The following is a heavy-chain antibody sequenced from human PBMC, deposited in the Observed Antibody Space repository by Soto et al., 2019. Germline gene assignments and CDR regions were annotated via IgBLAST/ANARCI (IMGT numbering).Heavy chain of an antibody. CDR1: GGSISSSSYY. J-gene: IGHJ6*03. D-gene: IGHD6-13*01. V-gene: IGHV4-39*01. Sequence: SETLSLTCTVSGGSISSSSYYWGWIRQPPGKGLEWIGSIYYSGSTYYNPSLKSRVTISVDTSKNQFSLKLSSVTAADTAVYYCASYSSSWVNYYYYYYMDVWGKGTTVTVSS. CDR3: ASYSSSWVNYYYYYYMDV. CDR2: IYYSGST.